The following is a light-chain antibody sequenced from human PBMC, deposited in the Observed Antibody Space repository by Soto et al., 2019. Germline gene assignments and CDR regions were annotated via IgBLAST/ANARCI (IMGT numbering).Light chain of an antibody. CDR1: QSVGGS. J-gene: IGKJ3*01. CDR2: DVS. Sequence: IVMTQSPATLSVSPGERATLSCRASQSVGGSLAWYQQKPAQAPRLLFYDVSTRATGIPARFSGSGSGTEFTLTISSLQSEDFAVYYCQQYNKWPLFAFGPGTKVDIK. V-gene: IGKV3-15*01. CDR3: QQYNKWPLFA.